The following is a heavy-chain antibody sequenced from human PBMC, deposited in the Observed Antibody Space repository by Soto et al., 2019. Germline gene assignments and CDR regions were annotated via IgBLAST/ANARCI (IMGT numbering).Heavy chain of an antibody. V-gene: IGHV4-30-4*01. CDR1: GGSISSGNYY. J-gene: IGHJ5*02. D-gene: IGHD3-22*01. CDR3: ARAPSTYYYDISGYYYNWFDP. CDR2: IYYNGNT. Sequence: TLSLTCSVSGGSISSGNYYWSWIRQAPGKGLEWIGYIYYNGNTYYNPSLESRATMSLDTSKKQFSLKLSSVTAADTAVYYCARAPSTYYYDISGYYYNWFDPWGQGTLVTVSS.